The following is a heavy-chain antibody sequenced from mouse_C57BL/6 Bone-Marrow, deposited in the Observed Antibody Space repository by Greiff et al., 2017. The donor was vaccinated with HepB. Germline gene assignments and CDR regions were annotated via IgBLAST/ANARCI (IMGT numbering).Heavy chain of an antibody. CDR1: GFTFSSYA. Sequence: EVQGVESGEGLVKPGGSLKLSCAASGFTFSSYALSWVRQTPEKRLEWVAYISSGGDYIYYADTVEGRFAISRDTARNTLYLQMSSLKSEDTAMYYGTREGHGFAYWGRGTLVTVSA. D-gene: IGHD3-3*01. J-gene: IGHJ3*01. CDR2: ISSGGDYI. CDR3: TREGHGFAY. V-gene: IGHV5-9-1*02.